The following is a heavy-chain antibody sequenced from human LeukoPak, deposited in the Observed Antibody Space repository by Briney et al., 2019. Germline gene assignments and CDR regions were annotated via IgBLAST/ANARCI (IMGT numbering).Heavy chain of an antibody. CDR1: GGSISTYY. D-gene: IGHD2-2*01. J-gene: IGHJ3*02. CDR2: IHASGPT. Sequence: SETLSLTCTVSGGSISTYYWSWIRRPPGKGLEWIAYIHASGPTNYNPSLKSRITISVDTSKNQFSLKLSSVTAADTAVYYCARAPSSAEYVVVPAAILGAFDIWGQGTMVTVSS. V-gene: IGHV4-59*13. CDR3: ARAPSSAEYVVVPAAILGAFDI.